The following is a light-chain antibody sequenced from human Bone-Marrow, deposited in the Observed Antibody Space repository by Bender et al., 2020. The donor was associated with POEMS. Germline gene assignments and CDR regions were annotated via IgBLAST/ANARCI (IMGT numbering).Light chain of an antibody. CDR2: NNS. J-gene: IGLJ3*02. CDR3: ATWDDSLNGWV. Sequence: QSVLTQSPSASGTPGQRVTISCSGSSSKFGSYPVNWYQQLPGAAAKLVIFNNSQRPSGVPDRFSGSNSGTSASLAISGLLSDDEADFYCATWDDSLNGWVFGGGTKLTVL. V-gene: IGLV1-44*01. CDR1: SSKFGSYP.